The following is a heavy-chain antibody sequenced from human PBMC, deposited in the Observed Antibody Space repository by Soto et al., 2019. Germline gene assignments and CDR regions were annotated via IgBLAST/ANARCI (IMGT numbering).Heavy chain of an antibody. D-gene: IGHD6-13*01. J-gene: IGHJ3*02. Sequence: PSETLSLTCTVSGGSISSYYWSWIRQPPGKGLEWIGYIYYSGSTNYNPSLKSRVTISVDTSKNQFSLKLSSVTAADTAVYYCARQRYSTILLGAFDIWGQGTMVTVSS. CDR3: ARQRYSTILLGAFDI. V-gene: IGHV4-59*08. CDR1: GGSISSYY. CDR2: IYYSGST.